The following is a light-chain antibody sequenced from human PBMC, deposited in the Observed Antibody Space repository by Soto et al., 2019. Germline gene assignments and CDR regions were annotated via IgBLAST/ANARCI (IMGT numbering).Light chain of an antibody. Sequence: QSVLTQPPSASGTPGQGVTISCSGSSSNIGSNTVNWYRQLPGTAPKLLIYSNNQRPSGVPDRFSGSKSGTSASLAISGLQSEDEADYYCAAWDDSLTGVVFGGGTQLTVL. V-gene: IGLV1-44*01. CDR1: SSNIGSNT. CDR2: SNN. CDR3: AAWDDSLTGVV. J-gene: IGLJ2*01.